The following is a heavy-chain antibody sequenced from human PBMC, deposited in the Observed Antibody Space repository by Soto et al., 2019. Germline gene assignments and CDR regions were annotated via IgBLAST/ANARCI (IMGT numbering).Heavy chain of an antibody. CDR2: ISSSGSTI. CDR3: ARESTDDYYYYGMDV. J-gene: IGHJ6*02. Sequence: VQLVESGGGLVQPGGSLRLSCAASGFTFSSYEMNWVRQAPGKGLEWVSYISSSGSTIYYADSVKGRFTISRDNAKNSLYLQMNSLRAEDTAVYYCARESTDDYYYYGMDVWGQGTTVTVSS. V-gene: IGHV3-48*03. CDR1: GFTFSSYE.